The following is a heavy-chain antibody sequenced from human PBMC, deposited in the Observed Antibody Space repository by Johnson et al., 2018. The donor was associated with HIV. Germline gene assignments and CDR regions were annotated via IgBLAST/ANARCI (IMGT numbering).Heavy chain of an antibody. CDR2: IRYDGSNK. D-gene: IGHD3-16*01. Sequence: VQLVESGGGVVQPGGSLRLSCAASGFTFSSYGMHWVRQAPGKGLEWVAFIRYDGSNKYYADSVKGRFTISRDKSKKTLYLQMISLRAEDTAVYFCAKDERQLGGWSHAFDIWGQGTMVTVSS. CDR3: AKDERQLGGWSHAFDI. CDR1: GFTFSSYG. J-gene: IGHJ3*02. V-gene: IGHV3-30*02.